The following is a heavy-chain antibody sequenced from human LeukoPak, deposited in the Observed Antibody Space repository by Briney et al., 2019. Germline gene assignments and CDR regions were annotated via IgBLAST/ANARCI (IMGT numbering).Heavy chain of an antibody. D-gene: IGHD3-22*01. CDR1: GYTFTSYG. CDR2: VSTYNGNT. Sequence: ASVKVSCKASGYTFTSYGISWVRQAPGQGLEWMGWVSTYNGNTNYAQKLQGRVTMTRDTSTSTAYMELRSLRSDDTAVYYCARGGDSSGLNRFAYWGQGTLVTVSS. J-gene: IGHJ4*02. V-gene: IGHV1-18*01. CDR3: ARGGDSSGLNRFAY.